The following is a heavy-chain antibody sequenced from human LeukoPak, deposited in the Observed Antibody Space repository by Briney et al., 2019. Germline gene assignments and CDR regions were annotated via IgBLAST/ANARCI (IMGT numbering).Heavy chain of an antibody. D-gene: IGHD2-8*01. CDR2: MNPNSGFT. Sequence: ASVKVSCKASGYTFTVYYMHWVRQAPGQGLEWMGWMNPNSGFTHYAQNFQGRVTMTRDTSISTAYMEMSSLTSDDTAVYYCARSARHCNNGVCFTDYYVDLWGKGTTVIVSS. CDR3: ARSARHCNNGVCFTDYYVDL. CDR1: GYTFTVYY. V-gene: IGHV1-2*02. J-gene: IGHJ6*03.